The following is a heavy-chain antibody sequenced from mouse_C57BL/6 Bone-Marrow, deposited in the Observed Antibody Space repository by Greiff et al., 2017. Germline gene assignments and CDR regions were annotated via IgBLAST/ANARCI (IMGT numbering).Heavy chain of an antibody. D-gene: IGHD1-1*01. CDR2: IDPENGDT. Sequence: EVHLVESGAELVRPGASVKLSCTASGFNIKDDYMHWVKQRPEQGLEWIGWIDPENGDTEYASKFQGKATITADTSSNTAYLQLSSLTSEDTAVYYCTRIYYYGSSYNAMDYWGQGTSVTVSS. V-gene: IGHV14-4*01. CDR3: TRIYYYGSSYNAMDY. CDR1: GFNIKDDY. J-gene: IGHJ4*01.